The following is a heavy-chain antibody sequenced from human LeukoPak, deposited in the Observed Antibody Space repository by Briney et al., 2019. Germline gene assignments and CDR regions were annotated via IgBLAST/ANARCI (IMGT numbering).Heavy chain of an antibody. CDR3: ARDRDIAAAGYYLDY. J-gene: IGHJ4*02. CDR1: GFTFSSYA. CDR2: ISSDGRNK. D-gene: IGHD6-13*01. Sequence: GRSLRLSCAASGFTFSSYALHWVRQAPGKGPEWVAVISSDGRNKYDADSVNGRFTISRDNSKNTLYLQMNSLRTGDTAVYYCARDRDIAAAGYYLDYWGQGTLVTVSS. V-gene: IGHV3-30*01.